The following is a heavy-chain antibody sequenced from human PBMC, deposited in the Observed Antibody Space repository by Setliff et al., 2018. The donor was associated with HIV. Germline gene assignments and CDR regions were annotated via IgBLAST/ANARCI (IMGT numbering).Heavy chain of an antibody. V-gene: IGHV4-31*03. J-gene: IGHJ2*01. CDR1: GGSISSGGYF. D-gene: IGHD3-22*01. Sequence: SSETLSLTCTVSGGSISSGGYFWSWIRQLPGKGLEWIGYIYYSGSTYYNPSLKSRVTISVDTAKNQFSLKLSSVTAADTAVYYCARAEGYYDSSVNNYYYFDVWGRGTLVTVSS. CDR2: IYYSGST. CDR3: ARAEGYYDSSVNNYYYFDV.